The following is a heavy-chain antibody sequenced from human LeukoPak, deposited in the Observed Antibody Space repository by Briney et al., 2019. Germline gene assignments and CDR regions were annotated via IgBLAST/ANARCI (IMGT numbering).Heavy chain of an antibody. Sequence: GGSLRLSRAASGFTFSDYSMNWVRQAPGKGLEWVSSISRNSRHVYYGGSVWGRFTISRDDARNSLFLEMNSLRAEDMAVYYCVRDFMGMGGTTAYLHYWGQGTLVTVSS. D-gene: IGHD1-26*01. J-gene: IGHJ1*01. CDR1: GFTFSDYS. V-gene: IGHV3-21*01. CDR3: VRDFMGMGGTTAYLHY. CDR2: ISRNSRHV.